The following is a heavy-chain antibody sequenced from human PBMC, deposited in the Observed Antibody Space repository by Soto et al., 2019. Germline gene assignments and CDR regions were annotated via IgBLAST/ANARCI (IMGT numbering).Heavy chain of an antibody. CDR1: GYSFTSYW. Sequence: PGESLKISCKGSGYSFTSYWIGWVRQMPGKGLEWMGIIYPGDSDTRYSPSFQGQVTISADKSISTAYLQWSSLKASDTAMYYCAAVGIVVVVAAYDTVPEDPGAFDIWGQGTMVTVSS. D-gene: IGHD2-15*01. V-gene: IGHV5-51*01. CDR3: AAVGIVVVVAAYDTVPEDPGAFDI. CDR2: IYPGDSDT. J-gene: IGHJ3*02.